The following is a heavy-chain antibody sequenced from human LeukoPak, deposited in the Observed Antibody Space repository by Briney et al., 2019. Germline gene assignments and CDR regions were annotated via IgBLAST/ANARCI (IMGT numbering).Heavy chain of an antibody. D-gene: IGHD1-26*01. J-gene: IGHJ4*02. CDR3: AKHGSYFFRFFDY. V-gene: IGHV3-30*18. CDR2: ISYDGSNK. Sequence: GGSLRLSCAASGFTFSSYGMHWVRQAPGKGLEWVAVISYDGSNKYYADSVKGRFTISRDNSKNTLYLQMNSLRAEDTAVYYCAKHGSYFFRFFDYWGQGTLVTVSS. CDR1: GFTFSSYG.